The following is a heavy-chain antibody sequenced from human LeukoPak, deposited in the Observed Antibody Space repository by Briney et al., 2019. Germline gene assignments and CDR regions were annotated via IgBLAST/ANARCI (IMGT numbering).Heavy chain of an antibody. J-gene: IGHJ3*02. CDR1: GGSISSGGYY. D-gene: IGHD2-21*02. CDR2: IYYSGST. CDR3: ARRSKVTGPPRDAFDI. V-gene: IGHV4-31*03. Sequence: SQTLSLTCTVSGGSISSGGYYWSWIRQHPGRGLEWIGHIYYSGSTYYNPSLKSRVTISVDTSKNQFSLKLSSVTAADTAVYYCARRSKVTGPPRDAFDIWGQGTMVTVSS.